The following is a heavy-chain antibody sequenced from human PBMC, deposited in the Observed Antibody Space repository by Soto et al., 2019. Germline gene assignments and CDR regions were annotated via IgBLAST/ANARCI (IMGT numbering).Heavy chain of an antibody. CDR3: ARGDMQLVLGY. Sequence: SDTLSLTCAVSGGSISSGGYSWSWIRQPPGKGLEWIGYIYHSGSTYYNPSLKSRVTISVDRSKNQFSLKLSSVTAADTAVYYCARGDMQLVLGYWGQGTLVTVSS. CDR2: IYHSGST. J-gene: IGHJ4*02. V-gene: IGHV4-30-2*01. D-gene: IGHD6-6*01. CDR1: GGSISSGGYS.